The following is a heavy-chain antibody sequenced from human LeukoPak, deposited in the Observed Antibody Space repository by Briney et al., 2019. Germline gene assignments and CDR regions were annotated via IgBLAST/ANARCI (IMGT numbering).Heavy chain of an antibody. V-gene: IGHV3-9*01. J-gene: IGHJ4*02. CDR3: ARVLADSSGYDY. CDR1: GFSLDDYA. CDR2: ISWNGNSI. D-gene: IGHD3-22*01. Sequence: GGSLRLSCAASGFSLDDYAMHWVRQAPGKGLEWVSAISWNGNSIVYADSVKGRYTIARDNAKNSLYLQMNSLRAEDTAVYYCARVLADSSGYDYWGQGTLVTVSS.